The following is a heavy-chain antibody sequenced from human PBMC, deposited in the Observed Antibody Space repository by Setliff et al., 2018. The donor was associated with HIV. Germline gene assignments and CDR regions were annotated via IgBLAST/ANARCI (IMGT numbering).Heavy chain of an antibody. CDR3: AGGFGDLWGYYFDY. CDR2: INPNSGDT. D-gene: IGHD3-10*01. CDR1: GYTFTDYY. V-gene: IGHV1-2*06. J-gene: IGHJ4*02. Sequence: GASVKVSCKASGYTFTDYYIHWVRQAPGQGLEWMGRINPNSGDTNYAQIFQGRVTMTRDTSVTTAYMDLSGLTSDDTAVYYCAGGFGDLWGYYFDYWGQGTLVTVSS.